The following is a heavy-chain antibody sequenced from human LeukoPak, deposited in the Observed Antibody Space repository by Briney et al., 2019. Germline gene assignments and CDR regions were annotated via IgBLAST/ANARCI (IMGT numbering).Heavy chain of an antibody. J-gene: IGHJ3*02. CDR2: IYYSGTT. CDR1: GGSISNYY. CDR3: ARVKNGPRGAFDI. D-gene: IGHD3-10*01. Sequence: SETLSLICSVSGGSISNYYWSWIRQSPGKGLEWIGYIYYSGTTNYNPSLKSRVSISLDTSKSQFSLKLSSVTAEDTAVYYCARVKNGPRGAFDIWGQGTMVTVSS. V-gene: IGHV4-59*01.